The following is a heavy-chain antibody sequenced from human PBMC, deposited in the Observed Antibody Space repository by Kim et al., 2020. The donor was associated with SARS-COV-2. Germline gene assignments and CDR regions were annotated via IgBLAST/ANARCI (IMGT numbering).Heavy chain of an antibody. D-gene: IGHD4-17*01. V-gene: IGHV3-33*01. CDR1: GFTFSSYG. CDR2: IWYDGSNK. Sequence: GGSLRLSCAASGFTFSSYGMHWVRQAPRKGLEWVAVIWYDGSNKYYADSVKGRFTISRDNSKNTLYLQMNSLRAEDTAVYYCARDRTVESYYYGMDVWGQGTTVTVSS. CDR3: ARDRTVESYYYGMDV. J-gene: IGHJ6*02.